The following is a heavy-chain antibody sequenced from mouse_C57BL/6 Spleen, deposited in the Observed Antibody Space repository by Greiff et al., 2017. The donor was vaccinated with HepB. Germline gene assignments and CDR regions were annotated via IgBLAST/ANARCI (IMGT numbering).Heavy chain of an antibody. Sequence: EVHLVESGEGLVKPGGSLKLSCAASGFTFSSYAMSWVRQTPEKRLEWVAYISSGGDYIYYADTVKCRFTISRDNARNTLYLQMSSLKSEDTAMYYCTRELTGTLAYWGQGTLVTVSA. D-gene: IGHD4-1*01. CDR2: ISSGGDYI. V-gene: IGHV5-9-1*02. J-gene: IGHJ3*01. CDR1: GFTFSSYA. CDR3: TRELTGTLAY.